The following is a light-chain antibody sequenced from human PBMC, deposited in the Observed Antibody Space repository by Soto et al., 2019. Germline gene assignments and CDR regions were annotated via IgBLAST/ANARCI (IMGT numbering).Light chain of an antibody. CDR2: AAS. CDR1: QGISHY. Sequence: DIQMTQSPSSLSASEGDSVTITCRASQGISHYLAWYQQKPGKVPKLLIYAASTLQSGVPSRFSGSGSGTDFTLTISSLQPEDVATYYCPKYNSAPRTFGQGNKVDIK. J-gene: IGKJ1*01. CDR3: PKYNSAPRT. V-gene: IGKV1-27*01.